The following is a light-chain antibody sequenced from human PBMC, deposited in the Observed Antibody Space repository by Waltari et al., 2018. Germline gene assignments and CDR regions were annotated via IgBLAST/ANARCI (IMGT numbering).Light chain of an antibody. CDR1: SSDVGSYNL. J-gene: IGLJ3*02. CDR3: CSYAGSSALWV. Sequence: QSALTQPASVSGSPGQSITIPCTGTSSDVGSYNLVSWYQQHPGKAPKLIIYEGSKRPSGVSNRFSRSKSGNTATLKISGLQAEDEADYYFCSYAGSSALWVFGGGTKLTVL. CDR2: EGS. V-gene: IGLV2-23*01.